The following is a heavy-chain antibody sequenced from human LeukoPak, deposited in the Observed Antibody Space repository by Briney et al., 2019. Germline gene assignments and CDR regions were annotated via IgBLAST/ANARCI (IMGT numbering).Heavy chain of an antibody. CDR2: ISGSGGST. Sequence: GGSLRLSCAASGFTFSSYAMSWVRQAPGKGLEWVSAISGSGGSTYYADSVKGRFTISRDNSKNTLYLQMNSLRAEDTAVYYCANVFLPITMVRGALDYYGMDVWGQGTTVTVSS. V-gene: IGHV3-23*01. CDR1: GFTFSSYA. CDR3: ANVFLPITMVRGALDYYGMDV. J-gene: IGHJ6*02. D-gene: IGHD3-10*01.